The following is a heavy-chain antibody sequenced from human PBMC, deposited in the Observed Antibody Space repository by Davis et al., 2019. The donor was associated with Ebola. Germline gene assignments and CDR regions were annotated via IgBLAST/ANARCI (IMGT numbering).Heavy chain of an antibody. CDR3: ARDRHYSNYGGWDY. CDR2: IFYSGST. J-gene: IGHJ4*02. Sequence: MPSETLSLTCTVSGGSVSSGNYYWTWIRQPPGKGLEWIGYIFYSGSTNYNPSLESRVAISVDTSNNQFSLKLSSVTAADTAMYYCARDRHYSNYGGWDYWGQGTLVTVSS. D-gene: IGHD4-11*01. V-gene: IGHV4-61*01. CDR1: GGSVSSGNYY.